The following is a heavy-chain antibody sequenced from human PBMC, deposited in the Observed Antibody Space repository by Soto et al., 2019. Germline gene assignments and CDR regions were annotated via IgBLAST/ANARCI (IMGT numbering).Heavy chain of an antibody. CDR2: INPNSGGT. Sequence: QVQLVQSGAEVKKPGASVKVSCKASGYTFTGYYMHWVRQAPGQGLEWMGWINPNSGGTNYAQKFQGWVTMTRDTSISTAYMELSRLRSDDTAVYYCARDLLGSTDVGDCSGGSCYSGGGYWDQGTLVTVSS. D-gene: IGHD2-15*01. V-gene: IGHV1-2*04. CDR1: GYTFTGYY. CDR3: ARDLLGSTDVGDCSGGSCYSGGGY. J-gene: IGHJ4*02.